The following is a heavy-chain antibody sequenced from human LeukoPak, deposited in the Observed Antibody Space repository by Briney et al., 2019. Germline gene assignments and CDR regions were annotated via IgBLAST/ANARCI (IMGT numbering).Heavy chain of an antibody. CDR2: ISYDGSNK. D-gene: IGHD4-17*01. J-gene: IGHJ6*04. Sequence: RRSLRLSCAASGFTFSSYAMHWVRQAPGKGLEWVAVISYDGSNKYYADSVKGRFTISRDNSKNTLYLQMNSLRAEDTAVYYCATGNDYGDPSYYYGMDVWGKGTTVTVSS. CDR3: ATGNDYGDPSYYYGMDV. CDR1: GFTFSSYA. V-gene: IGHV3-30*04.